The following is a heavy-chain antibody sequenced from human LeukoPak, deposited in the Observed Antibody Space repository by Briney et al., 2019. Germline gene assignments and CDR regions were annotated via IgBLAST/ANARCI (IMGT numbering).Heavy chain of an antibody. CDR1: GFTFNRYA. CDR2: ISGRGGST. CDR3: ARSAARLRYYYAMDV. J-gene: IGHJ6*02. Sequence: PGGSLRLSCAASGFTFNRYAMKWVRQTEKGLEWVSAISGRGGSTYYADSVKGRFTISRDNSKNTLYLQMNSLRAEDTAVYYCARSAARLRYYYAMDVWGQGTTVTVCS. D-gene: IGHD6-6*01. V-gene: IGHV3-23*01.